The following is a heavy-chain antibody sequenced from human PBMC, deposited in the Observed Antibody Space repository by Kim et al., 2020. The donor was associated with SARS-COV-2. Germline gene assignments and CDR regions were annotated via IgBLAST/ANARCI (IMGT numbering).Heavy chain of an antibody. CDR3: AREGKYYDFWSGYYTFVSYYMDV. CDR2: VIPIFGTA. D-gene: IGHD3-3*01. Sequence: SVKVSCKASGGTFSSYAISWVRQAPGQGLEWMGGVIPIFGTANYAQKFQGRVTITADESTSTAYMELSSLRSEDTAVYYCAREGKYYDFWSGYYTFVSYYMDVWGKGTTVTVSS. V-gene: IGHV1-69*13. J-gene: IGHJ6*03. CDR1: GGTFSSYA.